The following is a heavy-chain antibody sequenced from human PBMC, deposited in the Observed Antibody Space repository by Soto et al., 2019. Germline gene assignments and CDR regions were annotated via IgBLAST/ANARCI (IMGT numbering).Heavy chain of an antibody. CDR2: INPNSGGT. V-gene: IGHV1-2*04. Sequence: ASVKVSCKASGYTFTGYYMHWVRQAPGQGLEWMGWINPNSGGTNYAQKFQGWVTMTRDTSISTAYMELSRLRSDDTAVYYCARERGAYDILTGSAGPNDAFDIWGQGTMVTVSS. CDR1: GYTFTGYY. J-gene: IGHJ3*02. CDR3: ARERGAYDILTGSAGPNDAFDI. D-gene: IGHD3-9*01.